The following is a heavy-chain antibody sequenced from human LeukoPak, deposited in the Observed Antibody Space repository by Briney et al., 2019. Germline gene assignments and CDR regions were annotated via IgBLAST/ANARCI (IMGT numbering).Heavy chain of an antibody. CDR2: ISAYNGDT. J-gene: IGHJ3*02. D-gene: IGHD6-19*01. CDR1: GYTFTSYG. CDR3: ARGLQENLAWLQAFSAFDI. Sequence: ASVKVSCKSSGYTFTSYGISWVRQAPGQGLEWMGWISAYNGDTNYAQKLQGRVTMTTDTSTSTAYMELRSLRSDDTAVYYCARGLQENLAWLQAFSAFDIWGQGTMVTVSS. V-gene: IGHV1-18*01.